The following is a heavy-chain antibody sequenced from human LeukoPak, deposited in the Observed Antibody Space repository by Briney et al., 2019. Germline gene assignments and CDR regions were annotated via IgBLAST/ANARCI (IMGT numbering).Heavy chain of an antibody. V-gene: IGHV3-43*02. CDR3: AKASSGSSSRPIDY. CDR1: GFTFHDYA. J-gene: IGHJ4*02. Sequence: GGSLRLSCAASGFTFHDYAMHWVRQAPGKGVEWVSLISGDGGNTYYADSVKGRFTISRDNSKNSLYLQMNSLRTEDTAFYFCAKASSGSSSRPIDYWGQGTLVTVSS. CDR2: ISGDGGNT. D-gene: IGHD3-10*01.